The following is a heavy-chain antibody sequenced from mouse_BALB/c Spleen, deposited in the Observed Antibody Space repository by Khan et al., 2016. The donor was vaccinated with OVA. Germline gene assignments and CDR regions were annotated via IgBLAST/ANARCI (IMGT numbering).Heavy chain of an antibody. J-gene: IGHJ3*01. CDR2: IRSAADYN. Sequence: EVQGVESGGDLVKPGGSLKLSCAASGFTFSSYGMSWVRQTPDKRLEWVATIRSAADYNYYPDNVKGRITISRDKAKKPLYFQMSSLKDETTAMFYCASHLTGSFAYWGQGTLVTVST. CDR1: GFTFSSYG. D-gene: IGHD4-1*01. V-gene: IGHV5-6*01. CDR3: ASHLTGSFAY.